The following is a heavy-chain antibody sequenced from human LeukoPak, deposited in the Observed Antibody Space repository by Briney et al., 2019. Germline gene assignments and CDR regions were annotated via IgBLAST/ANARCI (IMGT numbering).Heavy chain of an antibody. J-gene: IGHJ6*02. CDR3: GRDSYGMDV. Sequence: GGSLRLSRAASGFTFSDYAMHWVRQAPGKGLEWVAVMSHDESNEYYADSVKGRFTISRDNSKNTLYFQMNSLRAEDTGVYYCGRDSYGMDVWGQGTTVTVTS. D-gene: IGHD3-10*01. V-gene: IGHV3-30*03. CDR2: MSHDESNE. CDR1: GFTFSDYA.